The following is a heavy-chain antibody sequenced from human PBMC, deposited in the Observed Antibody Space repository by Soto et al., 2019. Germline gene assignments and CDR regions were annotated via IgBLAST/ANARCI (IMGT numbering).Heavy chain of an antibody. Sequence: PSETLSLTCTVSGGSISSYYWSWIRQPAGKGLEWIGRIYTSGSTNYNPSLKSRVTMSVDTSKNQFSLKLSSVTAADTAVYYCARVVITIVGGENWVYPWGQGTLVPVSS. D-gene: IGHD3-10*01. CDR3: ARVVITIVGGENWVYP. CDR1: GGSISSYY. J-gene: IGHJ5*02. CDR2: IYTSGST. V-gene: IGHV4-4*07.